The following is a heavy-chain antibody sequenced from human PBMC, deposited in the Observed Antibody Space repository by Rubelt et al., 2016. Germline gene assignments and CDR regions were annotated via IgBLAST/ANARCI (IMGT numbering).Heavy chain of an antibody. CDR3: ARDRAYIAAVNYLDY. CDR2: ISGYEGNT. D-gene: IGHD6-13*01. J-gene: IGHJ4*02. CDR1: GYTFTSYG. Sequence: QVQLVQSGAEVKKPGASVKVSCKASGYTFTSYGISWVRPAPGQGLEGMGGISGYEGNTSYAQKVQGRVSRTTDTSPSTAYMEVRSLRSDDTALYYCARDRAYIAAVNYLDYWGQGTLVTVSS. V-gene: IGHV1-18*01.